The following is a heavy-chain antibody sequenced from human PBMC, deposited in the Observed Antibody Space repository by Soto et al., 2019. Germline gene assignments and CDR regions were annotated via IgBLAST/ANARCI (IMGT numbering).Heavy chain of an antibody. D-gene: IGHD2-2*01. J-gene: IGHJ6*02. CDR2: IWYDGSNK. Sequence: VQLVESGGGVVQPGRSLRLSCAASGFTFSSYGMHWVRQAPGKGLEWVAVIWYDGSNKYYADSVKGRFTISRDNSKNTLYLQMNSLRAEDTAVYYCARVSSRGMVVPAATYYYYGMDVWGQGTTVTVSS. CDR1: GFTFSSYG. CDR3: ARVSSRGMVVPAATYYYYGMDV. V-gene: IGHV3-33*01.